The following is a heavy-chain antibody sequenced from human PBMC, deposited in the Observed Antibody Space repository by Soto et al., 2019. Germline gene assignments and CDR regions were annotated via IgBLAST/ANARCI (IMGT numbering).Heavy chain of an antibody. J-gene: IGHJ6*02. V-gene: IGHV4-34*01. CDR2: INHSGST. CDR1: GVSFSGYY. D-gene: IGHD3-3*01. CDR3: SRTRITIFGVVIPGAYYGMDV. Sequence: QVQLQQWGAGLLKPSETLSLTCAVYGVSFSGYYWSWIRQPPGKGLEWIGEINHSGSTNYNPSLKSRVTISVDTSKNQFSLKLSSVAAADTAVYYCSRTRITIFGVVIPGAYYGMDVWGQGTTVTVSS.